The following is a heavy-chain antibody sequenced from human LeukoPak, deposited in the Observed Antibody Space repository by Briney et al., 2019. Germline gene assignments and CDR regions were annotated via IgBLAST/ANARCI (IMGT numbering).Heavy chain of an antibody. CDR1: GGTFTSLS. J-gene: IGHJ2*01. CDR2: IIPMFTTA. Sequence: SVKVSCKASGGTFTSLSINWVRQAPGQGLEWVGGIIPMFTTANYAPKFQDRVTITADKSTTTAYMELRSLKSAETAVYYCARWMDWYFDLWGRGTLVTVSS. CDR3: ARWMDWYFDL. D-gene: IGHD2-2*03. V-gene: IGHV1-69*06.